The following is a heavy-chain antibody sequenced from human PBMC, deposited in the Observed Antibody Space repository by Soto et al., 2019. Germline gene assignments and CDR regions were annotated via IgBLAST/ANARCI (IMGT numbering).Heavy chain of an antibody. V-gene: IGHV3-48*02. D-gene: IGHD6-19*01. Sequence: EVQLVESGGGLVEPGGSLRLSCAASGFIFSVYSMTWVRQAPGKGLEWVSYISAGSNTIYYRDSVKGRFTISRDNAKNSLYLQMNSLRDEDTADYYCARDSGVTGADDYWGQGTLVTVSS. CDR3: ARDSGVTGADDY. CDR1: GFIFSVYS. J-gene: IGHJ4*02. CDR2: ISAGSNTI.